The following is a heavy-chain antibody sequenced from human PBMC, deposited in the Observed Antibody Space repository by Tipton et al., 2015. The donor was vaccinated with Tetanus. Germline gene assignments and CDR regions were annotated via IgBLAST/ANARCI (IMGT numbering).Heavy chain of an antibody. CDR2: IHPSGSI. Sequence: TLSLTCAVYGGSFSGYYWSWIRQPPGKGLEWIGEIHPSGSINYNPSLKSRVTISLDTSKNQFSQKLSSVTAADTAVYYCARHDTFIWFGQFGAFDIWGQGTMVTVSS. J-gene: IGHJ3*02. V-gene: IGHV4-34*01. CDR1: GGSFSGYY. D-gene: IGHD3-10*01. CDR3: ARHDTFIWFGQFGAFDI.